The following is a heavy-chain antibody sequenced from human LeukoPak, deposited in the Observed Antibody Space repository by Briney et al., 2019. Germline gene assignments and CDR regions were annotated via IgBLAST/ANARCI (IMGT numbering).Heavy chain of an antibody. Sequence: KSSETLSLTCSVSGGSISRSTYYWGWIRQPPGKGLEWIGSIYYSGSTYYNPSLKSRVTISVDTSKNQFSLKLSSVTAADTAVYYCARGKDSIAAAGTKCRPGCQSDFDIWGQGTMVTVSS. CDR1: GGSISRSTYY. J-gene: IGHJ3*02. D-gene: IGHD6-13*01. CDR2: IYYSGST. CDR3: ARGKDSIAAAGTKCRPGCQSDFDI. V-gene: IGHV4-39*07.